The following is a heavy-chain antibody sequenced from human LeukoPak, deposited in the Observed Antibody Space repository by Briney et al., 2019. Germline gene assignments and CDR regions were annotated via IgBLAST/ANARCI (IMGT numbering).Heavy chain of an antibody. Sequence: PGGSLRLSCAASGFTFSSYEMNWVRQAPGKGPEWVSYISSGGGTMFYADSVKGRFTISRDNAKNSLYLQIYSLRAEDTANYYCARGGSTYSRRYFDYWGQGTLVTVSS. J-gene: IGHJ4*02. CDR2: ISSGGGTM. CDR1: GFTFSSYE. D-gene: IGHD2-15*01. V-gene: IGHV3-48*03. CDR3: ARGGSTYSRRYFDY.